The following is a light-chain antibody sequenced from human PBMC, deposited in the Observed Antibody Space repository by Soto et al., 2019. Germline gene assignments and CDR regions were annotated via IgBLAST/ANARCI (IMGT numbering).Light chain of an antibody. CDR1: QSLSSNY. CDR2: GAS. V-gene: IGKV3-20*01. CDR3: QHYSGSPLT. Sequence: EIVLTQSPGTLSVSPGERASFSCRASQSLSSNYLAWYQQKPGQAPRLLIFGASSRASGIPDRFSASGSGTDFTLTISRLEPEDFAVYFCQHYSGSPLTFGGGTKVEIK. J-gene: IGKJ4*01.